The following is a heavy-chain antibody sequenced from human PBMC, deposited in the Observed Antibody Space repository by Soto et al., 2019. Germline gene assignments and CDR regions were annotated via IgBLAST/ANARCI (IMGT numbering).Heavy chain of an antibody. CDR3: ARGLHSLFDY. CDR2: IWYDGNNK. D-gene: IGHD2-21*01. CDR1: GFTFSNYG. V-gene: IGHV3-33*01. Sequence: VGSLRLSCAASGFTFSNYGMHWVRQAPGKGLEWVAVIWYDGNNKYYADSVKGRFTISRDNSNNTLYVQMTSLRAEDTAVYYCARGLHSLFDYWGQGTLVTVSS. J-gene: IGHJ4*02.